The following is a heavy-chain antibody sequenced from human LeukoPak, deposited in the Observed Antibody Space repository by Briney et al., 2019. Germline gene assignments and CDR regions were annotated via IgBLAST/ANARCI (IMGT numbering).Heavy chain of an antibody. CDR3: ANHRSAFEF. CDR2: ISGSATDGIT. CDR1: GLTFSIFG. J-gene: IGHJ4*02. D-gene: IGHD3-10*01. Sequence: PGWSLRLSCAVSGLTFSIFGMSWVRQSPGKGLEGVYAISGSATDGITNYAGSVKGRFTASRDNDKNTVYLQMNNLRVEDTAVYYCANHRSAFEFWGQGTLVTVSA. V-gene: IGHV3-23*01.